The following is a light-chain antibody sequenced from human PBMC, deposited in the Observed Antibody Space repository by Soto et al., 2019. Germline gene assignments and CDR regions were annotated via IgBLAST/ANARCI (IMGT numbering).Light chain of an antibody. V-gene: IGKV3-20*01. CDR1: QSVTTSH. CDR2: GAS. Sequence: EIVLTQSPGTLSLSPGARATLSCWASQSVTTSHLAWYQQKPGQSPRLLIYGASSRATGIPDRFSGSGSGTDFTLTISRLEPEDFAVYYCQQYSSSPFTFGGGTKVDIK. J-gene: IGKJ4*01. CDR3: QQYSSSPFT.